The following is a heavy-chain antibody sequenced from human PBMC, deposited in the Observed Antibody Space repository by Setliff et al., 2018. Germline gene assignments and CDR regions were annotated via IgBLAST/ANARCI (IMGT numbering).Heavy chain of an antibody. CDR1: GFSISSGYY. D-gene: IGHD1-1*01. V-gene: IGHV4-38-2*01. CDR2: IHHSGKA. Sequence: PSETLSLTCAVSGFSISSGYYWGWIRQPPGKGLEWIVNIHHSGKAYYNPSLKSRVTMSVDTAKNRFSLNLTSVTAADTAIYYCTRGQVLETPTTGSHYMNVWGQGTTVTVSS. CDR3: TRGQVLETPTTGSHYMNV. J-gene: IGHJ6*03.